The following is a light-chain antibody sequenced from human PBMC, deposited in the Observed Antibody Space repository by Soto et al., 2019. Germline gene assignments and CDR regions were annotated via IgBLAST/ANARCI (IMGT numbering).Light chain of an antibody. CDR3: QQYSDSPWT. V-gene: IGKV3-20*01. CDR2: GVS. CDR1: QSVRNNY. J-gene: IGKJ1*01. Sequence: EIVLTQSPGTLSLSPGERATLSCRASQSVRNNYLAWYQQKPGQPPRLLIYGVSSRAIGIPDRFSGSGSGTNFTLTISRLEPEDFAVYSCQQYSDSPWTSGQGTKVQIK.